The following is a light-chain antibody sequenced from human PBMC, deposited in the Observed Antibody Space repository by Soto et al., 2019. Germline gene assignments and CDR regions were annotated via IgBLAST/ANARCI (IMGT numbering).Light chain of an antibody. V-gene: IGKV3-11*01. Sequence: EVVLTQSPATLSLSPRERATLSCRASESIGNYLAWYQQKLGQAPKLLIYDASHRAIGIPGRFSGDGSGTDFTLTISSLEPEDFAVYYCQWRSDWPPRPTFGGGTKVEIK. J-gene: IGKJ4*01. CDR2: DAS. CDR1: ESIGNY. CDR3: QWRSDWPPRPT.